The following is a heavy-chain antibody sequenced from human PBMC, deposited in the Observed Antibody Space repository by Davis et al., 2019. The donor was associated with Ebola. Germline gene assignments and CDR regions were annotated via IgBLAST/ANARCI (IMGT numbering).Heavy chain of an antibody. CDR3: ARGRYHDKTGYYDVFDF. D-gene: IGHD3-22*01. CDR2: INQRGTT. J-gene: IGHJ3*01. CDR1: GGSFGAYS. Sequence: MPGGSLRLSCAVSGGSFGAYSWSWIRQTPGKGLEWPGKINQRGTTDYNPSLKSRLTLSIDTSTNRFSMRLTSVTAADTAVYFCARGRYHDKTGYYDVFDFWGQGTVVTVSP. V-gene: IGHV4-34*01.